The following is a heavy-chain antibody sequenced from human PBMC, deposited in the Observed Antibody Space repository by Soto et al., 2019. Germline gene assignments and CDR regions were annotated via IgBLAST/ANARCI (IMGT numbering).Heavy chain of an antibody. CDR2: INPSGGST. Sequence: ASVKVSCKASGYTFTSYYMHWVRQAPGHGLEWMGIINPSGGSTSYAQKFQGRVAMTRDTSTSTVYMELSSLRSEDTAVYYCARDLGSAAAGTHRMAVWGQRSTVIVSS. CDR3: ARDLGSAAAGTHRMAV. D-gene: IGHD6-13*01. CDR1: GYTFTSYY. V-gene: IGHV1-46*01. J-gene: IGHJ6*02.